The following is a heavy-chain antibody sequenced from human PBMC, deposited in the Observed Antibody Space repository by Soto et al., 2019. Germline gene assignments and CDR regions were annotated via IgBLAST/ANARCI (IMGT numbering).Heavy chain of an antibody. CDR2: ISYDGSNK. V-gene: IGHV3-30*18. J-gene: IGHJ6*02. D-gene: IGHD2-15*01. Sequence: GGSLRLSCAASGFTFSSYGMHWVRQAPGKGLEWVAVISYDGSNKYYADSVKGRFTISRDNSKNTLYLQMNSLRAEDTAVYYCGKADIVLVLAAPAYYCYGRDFWGQGPTVTVSS. CDR3: GKADIVLVLAAPAYYCYGRDF. CDR1: GFTFSSYG.